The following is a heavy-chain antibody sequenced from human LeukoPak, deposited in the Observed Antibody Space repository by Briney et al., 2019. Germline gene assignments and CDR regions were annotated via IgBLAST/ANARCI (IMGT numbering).Heavy chain of an antibody. D-gene: IGHD6-13*01. CDR3: ARGPYSSSWYRNWFDP. CDR1: GGTFSSYA. J-gene: IGHJ5*02. CDR2: IIPTFGTA. Sequence: SVKVSCKASGGTFSSYAISWVRQAPGQGLEWMGGIIPTFGTANYAQKFQGRVTITADESTSTAYMELSSLRSEDTAVYYCARGPYSSSWYRNWFDPWGQGTLVTVSS. V-gene: IGHV1-69*13.